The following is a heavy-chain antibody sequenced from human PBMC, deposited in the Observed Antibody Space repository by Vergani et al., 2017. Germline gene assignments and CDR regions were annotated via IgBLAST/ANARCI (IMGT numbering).Heavy chain of an antibody. Sequence: EVQLVESGGGLVQPGGSLRLSCAASGFTFSSYWMHWVRQAPGKGLVWVSRINSDGSSTSYADSVKGRFTISRDNAKNTLYLQMNSLRAEDTAVYYCAKTTVTTTGPFDYWGQGTLVTVSS. CDR1: GFTFSSYW. CDR2: INSDGSST. J-gene: IGHJ4*02. D-gene: IGHD4-17*01. V-gene: IGHV3-74*01. CDR3: AKTTVTTTGPFDY.